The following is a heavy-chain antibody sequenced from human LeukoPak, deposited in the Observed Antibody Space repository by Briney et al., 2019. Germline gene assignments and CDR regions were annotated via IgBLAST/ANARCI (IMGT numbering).Heavy chain of an antibody. J-gene: IGHJ3*02. Sequence: GGSLRLSCAASGFTFSNYWMSWVRQAPGKGLEGVANIKPDGSEKYYVDSAKGRFIISRDNAKNSLYLQMNSLRAEDTAVYYCAREDMWAFDIWGQGTMVTVSS. CDR1: GFTFSNYW. D-gene: IGHD2-15*01. CDR3: AREDMWAFDI. CDR2: IKPDGSEK. V-gene: IGHV3-7*01.